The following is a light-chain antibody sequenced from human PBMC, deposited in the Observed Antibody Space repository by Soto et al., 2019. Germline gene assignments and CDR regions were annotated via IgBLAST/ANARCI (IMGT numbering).Light chain of an antibody. CDR3: QQYNNWPPIT. V-gene: IGKV3-15*01. CDR2: GAY. Sequence: EIVMTQSPATLAVSPGESATLPCRASQSVSSNLAWYQQKPGQAPRLLIYGAYTRATGIPARFSGSGSGTEFTPTISSLQSEDFAVYYCQQYNNWPPITFGQGTRLEIK. J-gene: IGKJ5*01. CDR1: QSVSSN.